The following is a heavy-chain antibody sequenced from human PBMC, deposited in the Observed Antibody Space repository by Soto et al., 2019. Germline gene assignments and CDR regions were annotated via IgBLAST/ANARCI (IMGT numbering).Heavy chain of an antibody. CDR3: ARVGTLWRFTRNGNWFDP. Sequence: GASVKVSCKASGYTFTGYYMHWVRQAPGQGLEWMGWMNPNSGNTGYAQKFQGRVTMTRNTSISTSYMELSSLRSEDTAVYYCARVGTLWRFTRNGNWFDPWGQGTLVTVSS. J-gene: IGHJ5*02. CDR2: MNPNSGNT. CDR1: GYTFTGYY. D-gene: IGHD3-16*01. V-gene: IGHV1-8*02.